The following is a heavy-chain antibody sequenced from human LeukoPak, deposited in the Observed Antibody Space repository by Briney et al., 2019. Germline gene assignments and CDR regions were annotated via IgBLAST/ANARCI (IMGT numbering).Heavy chain of an antibody. Sequence: APVKVSCKASGYTFTSYAMHWVRQAPGQRLEWMGWINAGNGNTKYSQKFQGRVTITRDTSASTAYMELSSLRSEDTAVYYCARGTSVLRYFDWLLPYFDYWGQGTLVTVSS. J-gene: IGHJ4*02. CDR2: INAGNGNT. D-gene: IGHD3-9*01. CDR1: GYTFTSYA. V-gene: IGHV1-3*01. CDR3: ARGTSVLRYFDWLLPYFDY.